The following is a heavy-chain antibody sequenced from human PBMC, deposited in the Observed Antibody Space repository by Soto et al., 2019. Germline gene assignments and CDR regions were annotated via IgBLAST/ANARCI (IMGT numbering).Heavy chain of an antibody. V-gene: IGHV4-59*01. CDR1: GGSISSYY. J-gene: IGHJ6*02. CDR2: IYYSGST. D-gene: IGHD6-25*01. Sequence: SETLSLTCTVSGGSISSYYWSWIRQPPGKGLEWIGYIYYSGSTNYNPSLKSRVAISVDTSKNQFSLKLSSVTAADTAVYYCARGGRGSATGYYYYGMDVWGQGTTVTVSS. CDR3: ARGGRGSATGYYYYGMDV.